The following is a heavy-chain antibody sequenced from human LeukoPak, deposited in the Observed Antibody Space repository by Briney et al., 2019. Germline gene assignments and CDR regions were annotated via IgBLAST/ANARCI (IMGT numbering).Heavy chain of an antibody. D-gene: IGHD2-2*01. CDR3: AIHSSTSLYYFDY. V-gene: IGHV1-69*13. Sequence: GASVKVSCKASGGTFSSYAISWVRQAPGQGLEWMGGIIPIFGTANYAQKFQGRVTITADESTSTANMELSSLRSEDTAVYYCAIHSSTSLYYFDYWGQGTLVTVSS. J-gene: IGHJ4*02. CDR1: GGTFSSYA. CDR2: IIPIFGTA.